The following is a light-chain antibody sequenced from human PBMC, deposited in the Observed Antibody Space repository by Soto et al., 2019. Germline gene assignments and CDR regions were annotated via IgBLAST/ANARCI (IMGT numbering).Light chain of an antibody. CDR2: GSY. CDR3: QQRTNWPDT. CDR1: QSVSSSY. V-gene: IGKV3D-20*02. Sequence: EMVMTQSTATLSGSPGERATLSCRASQSVSSSYLAWYQQKPGQAPRLLMYGSYHRATGIPARFSGSGSGTDFTLTISSLEPEDFAVYYCQQRTNWPDTFGQGTRLEIK. J-gene: IGKJ5*01.